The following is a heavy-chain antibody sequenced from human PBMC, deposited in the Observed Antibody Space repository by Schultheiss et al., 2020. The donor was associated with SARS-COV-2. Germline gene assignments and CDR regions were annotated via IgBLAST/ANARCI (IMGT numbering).Heavy chain of an antibody. CDR3: AAGPAAGIPH. CDR1: GFTFSSYS. CDR2: ISSSSSYI. V-gene: IGHV3-21*01. J-gene: IGHJ4*02. D-gene: IGHD6-13*01. Sequence: GGSLRLSCAASGFTFSSYSMNWVRQAPGKGLEWVSSISSSSSYIYYADSVKGRFTISRDNAKNSLYLQMNSLRGEDTAVYYCAAGPAAGIPHWGQGTLVTVSS.